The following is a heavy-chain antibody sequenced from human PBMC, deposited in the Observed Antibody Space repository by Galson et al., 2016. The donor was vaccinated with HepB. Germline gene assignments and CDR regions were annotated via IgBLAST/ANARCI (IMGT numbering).Heavy chain of an antibody. J-gene: IGHJ4*02. CDR2: INHSGST. D-gene: IGHD3-22*01. Sequence: ETLSLTCAVYGGSFSGYYWSWIRQPPGKGLEWIGEINHSGSTNYNPSLKSRVTISVDTSKNQFSLKLSSVTAADTAVYYCARGDGMYYYDSSGYAQGYYFDYWGQGTLVTVSS. CDR3: ARGDGMYYYDSSGYAQGYYFDY. CDR1: GGSFSGYY. V-gene: IGHV4-34*01.